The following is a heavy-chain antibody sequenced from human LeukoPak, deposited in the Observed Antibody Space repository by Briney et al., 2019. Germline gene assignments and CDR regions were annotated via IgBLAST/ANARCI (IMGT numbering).Heavy chain of an antibody. CDR2: IKNDGSEK. CDR3: AKDKKMGYGDYPTTERDGMDV. CDR1: GFTFSSFW. D-gene: IGHD4-17*01. V-gene: IGHV3-7*03. J-gene: IGHJ6*02. Sequence: HTGGSLRLSCAASGFTFSSFWMSWVRQAPGKGLEWVANIKNDGSEKYYVDSVKGRFTISRDNSKNTLYLQMNSLRAEDTAVYYCAKDKKMGYGDYPTTERDGMDVWGQGTTVTVSS.